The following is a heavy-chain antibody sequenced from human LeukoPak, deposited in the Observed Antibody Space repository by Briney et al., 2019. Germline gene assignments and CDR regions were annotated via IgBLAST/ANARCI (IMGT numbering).Heavy chain of an antibody. D-gene: IGHD4-17*01. CDR2: INSDGSST. V-gene: IGHV3-74*01. CDR1: GFTFSSYW. Sequence: GGSLRLSCAASGFTFSSYWMHWVRQAPGKGLVWVSRINSDGSSTNYADSVKGRFTISRDNSKNTLYLQMNSLRAEDTAVYYCVRETGGAIGSTDFDYWGQGTLVTVSS. J-gene: IGHJ4*02. CDR3: VRETGGAIGSTDFDY.